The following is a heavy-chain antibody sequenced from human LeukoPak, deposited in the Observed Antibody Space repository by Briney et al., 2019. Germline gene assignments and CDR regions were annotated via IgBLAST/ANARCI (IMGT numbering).Heavy chain of an antibody. J-gene: IGHJ3*02. CDR3: ARRSGSYYGDAFDI. V-gene: IGHV3-11*01. D-gene: IGHD1-26*01. CDR2: ISSSGSTI. CDR1: GFTFSDYY. Sequence: GGSLRLSCAASGFTFSDYYMSWIRQAPGKGLEWVSYISSSGSTIYYADSVKGRFTISRDNAKNSLYLQMNSLRAKDTAVYYCARRSGSYYGDAFDIWGQGTMVTVSS.